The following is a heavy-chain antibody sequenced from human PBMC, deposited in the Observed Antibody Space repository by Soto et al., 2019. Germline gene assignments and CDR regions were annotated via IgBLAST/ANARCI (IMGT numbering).Heavy chain of an antibody. Sequence: SVKVSCKASGGTFSSYAISWVRQAPGQGLEWMGGIIPIFGTANYAQKFQGRVTITADESTSTAYMELSSLRSEDTAVYYCASMDSSGYYYINPFDYWGQGTLVTVSS. J-gene: IGHJ4*02. CDR2: IIPIFGTA. V-gene: IGHV1-69*13. CDR3: ASMDSSGYYYINPFDY. D-gene: IGHD3-22*01. CDR1: GGTFSSYA.